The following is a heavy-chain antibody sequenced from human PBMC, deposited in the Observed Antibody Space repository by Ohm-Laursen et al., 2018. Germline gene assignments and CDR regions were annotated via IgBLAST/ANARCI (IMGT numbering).Heavy chain of an antibody. D-gene: IGHD3-10*01. J-gene: IGHJ4*02. CDR1: GFTFTTYA. V-gene: IGHV3-23*01. CDR3: AKVLSHGESFDY. Sequence: SLRLSCTASGFTFTTYAMNWVRQAPGKGLEWVSAISGGSLITYYADSVKGRFTISRDNSKNTLYLQMNSLRAEDTAVYYCAKVLSHGESFDYWGQGTLVTVSS. CDR2: ISGGSLIT.